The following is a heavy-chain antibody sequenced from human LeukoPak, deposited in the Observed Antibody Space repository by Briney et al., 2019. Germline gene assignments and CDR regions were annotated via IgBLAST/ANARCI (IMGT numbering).Heavy chain of an antibody. CDR2: IYYSGST. Sequence: PSETLSLTCTVSGGSISSSSYYWGWIRQPPGKGLEWIGSIYYSGSTYYNPSLKSRVTISVDTSKNQFSLKLSSVTAADTAVYYCAREWELNFDYWGQGTLVTVSS. CDR1: GGSISSSSYY. CDR3: AREWELNFDY. J-gene: IGHJ4*02. D-gene: IGHD1-26*01. V-gene: IGHV4-39*07.